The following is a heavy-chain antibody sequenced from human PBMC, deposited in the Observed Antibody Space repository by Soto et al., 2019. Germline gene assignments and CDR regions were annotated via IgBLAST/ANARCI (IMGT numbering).Heavy chain of an antibody. J-gene: IGHJ6*02. V-gene: IGHV3-21*01. CDR1: GFTFSSYS. D-gene: IGHD3-3*01. CDR2: SSSSSSYI. Sequence: GGSLRLSCAASGFTFSSYSMNWVRQAPGKGLEWVSSSSSSSSYIYYADSVKGRFTISRDNAKNSLYLQMNSLRAEDTAVYYCARSFTSLPHYYYGMDVWGQGTTVTVSS. CDR3: ARSFTSLPHYYYGMDV.